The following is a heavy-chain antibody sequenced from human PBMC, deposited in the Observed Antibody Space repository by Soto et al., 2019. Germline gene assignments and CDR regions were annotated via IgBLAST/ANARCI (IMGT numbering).Heavy chain of an antibody. CDR2: LFYNENT. CDR3: ASLGVISPFDY. D-gene: IGHD3-16*02. CDR1: GGSISSSNYY. V-gene: IGHV4-39*01. J-gene: IGHJ4*02. Sequence: KPSETLSLTCTVSGGSISSSNYYWGWIRQPPGKGLEWIGSLFYNENTYYNPSLKRRGNISVDTSKNQFSLKLSSVTAADTALYYCASLGVISPFDYWGQGTLVTVSS.